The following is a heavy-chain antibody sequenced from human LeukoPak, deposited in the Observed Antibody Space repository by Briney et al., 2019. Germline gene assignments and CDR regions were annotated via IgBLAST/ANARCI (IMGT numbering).Heavy chain of an antibody. Sequence: GGSLRLSCAASGFIFSSYSMNWVRQAPGKGLEWVSSISSSSSYIYYADSVKGRFTISRDNAKNSLYLQMNSLRAEDTAVYYCAKSGRFVWFGEFGFNWGQGTLVTVSS. CDR3: AKSGRFVWFGEFGFN. J-gene: IGHJ4*02. D-gene: IGHD3-10*01. CDR1: GFIFSSYS. V-gene: IGHV3-21*01. CDR2: ISSSSSYI.